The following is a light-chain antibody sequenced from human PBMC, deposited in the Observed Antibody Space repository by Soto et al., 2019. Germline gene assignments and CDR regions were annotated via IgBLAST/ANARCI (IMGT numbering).Light chain of an antibody. CDR3: SSYTSSSTLLYV. CDR1: SSDVGGYNY. Sequence: QSVLTQPASVSGSPGQSITISCTGTSSDVGGYNYVSWYQQHPGKAPKLMIYDVSNRPSGVSNRFSGSKSGNTASLTISFLQAEAEADYYCSSYTSSSTLLYVFGTGTKVTVL. CDR2: DVS. V-gene: IGLV2-14*01. J-gene: IGLJ1*01.